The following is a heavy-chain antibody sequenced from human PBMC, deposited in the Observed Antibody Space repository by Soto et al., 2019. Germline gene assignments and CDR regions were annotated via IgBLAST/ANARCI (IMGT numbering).Heavy chain of an antibody. Sequence: QMQLVESGGGVVQPGRSLRLSCADSGFTLSSYTMHWVRQAPGKGLEWVAVISFDGSNKYYADSVKGRFIISRDNSKNTLYLQMNSLRVEDTAMYYCAREQAAMAGAFDHWGQGTLVTVSS. CDR2: ISFDGSNK. V-gene: IGHV3-30-3*01. J-gene: IGHJ4*02. CDR3: AREQAAMAGAFDH. CDR1: GFTLSSYT. D-gene: IGHD6-19*01.